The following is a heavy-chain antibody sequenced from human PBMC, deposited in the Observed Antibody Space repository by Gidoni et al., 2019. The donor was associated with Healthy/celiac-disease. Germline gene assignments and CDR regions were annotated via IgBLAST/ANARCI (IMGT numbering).Heavy chain of an antibody. CDR2: IYSGGST. V-gene: IGHV3-53*01. CDR1: GFTVSSNY. CDR3: ARGRNGMDV. J-gene: IGHJ6*02. Sequence: EVPLVESGGGLIQPGGSLRLSCAASGFTVSSNYMSWVRQAPGKGLEWVSVIYSGGSTYYAESVKGRFTITRDNYKNTLYRQMNSLRAEDKAGYYWARGRNGMDVWGQGTTVTVSS.